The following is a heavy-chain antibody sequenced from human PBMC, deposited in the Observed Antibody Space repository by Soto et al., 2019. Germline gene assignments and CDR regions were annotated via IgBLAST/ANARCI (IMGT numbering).Heavy chain of an antibody. CDR1: GFTFSSYG. Sequence: QVQLVESGGGVVQPGRSLRLSCAASGFTFSSYGMHWVRQAPGKGLEWVAVISYDGSNKYYADSVKGRFTISRDNSKNTLYLQMNSLRVEDTAVYYCAKDLLRPGRAYGMDVWGHGTMVTVSS. J-gene: IGHJ6*02. CDR3: AKDLLRPGRAYGMDV. CDR2: ISYDGSNK. V-gene: IGHV3-30*18.